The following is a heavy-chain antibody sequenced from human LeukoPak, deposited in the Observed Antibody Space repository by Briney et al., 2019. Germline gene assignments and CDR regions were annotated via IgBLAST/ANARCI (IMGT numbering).Heavy chain of an antibody. Sequence: GRSLRLSCAASGFTFSTYSMHWVRQAPGKGLEWVAVISYDGTNIYYADSVKRRFTISRDNSKNTLYLQMNSLRAEDTAVYYCARDHITLVRGVIYYYYGVDVWGQGTTATVSS. V-gene: IGHV3-30-3*01. CDR2: ISYDGTNI. J-gene: IGHJ6*02. CDR1: GFTFSTYS. D-gene: IGHD3-10*01. CDR3: ARDHITLVRGVIYYYYGVDV.